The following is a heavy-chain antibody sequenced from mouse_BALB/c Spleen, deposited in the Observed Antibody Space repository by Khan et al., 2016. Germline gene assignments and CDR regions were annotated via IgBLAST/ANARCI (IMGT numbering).Heavy chain of an antibody. J-gene: IGHJ3*01. D-gene: IGHD4-1*01. CDR2: IDPANGNT. V-gene: IGHV14-3*02. Sequence: VRLQQSGAELVKPGASVKLSCTASGFNIKDTYMHWVKQRPEQGLEWIGRIDPANGNTKYDPKFQGKATITADTSSNTAYLQLSSLTSEDTAVYYCARLTGTAWFAYWGQGTLVTVSA. CDR1: GFNIKDTY. CDR3: ARLTGTAWFAY.